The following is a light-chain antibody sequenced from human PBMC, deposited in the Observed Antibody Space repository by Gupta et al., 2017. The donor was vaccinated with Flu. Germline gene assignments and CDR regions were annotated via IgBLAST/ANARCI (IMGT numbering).Light chain of an antibody. V-gene: IGLV1-44*01. Sequence: VTISCSGSSPDMGSNTVNWYQQLPGTAPKLLIDSNNQRPSGVPDRFSGSKSGTSASLAISGLQSEDEADYYCAAWDDSLNGWVFGGGTKLTVL. CDR3: AAWDDSLNGWV. J-gene: IGLJ3*02. CDR2: SNN. CDR1: SPDMGSNT.